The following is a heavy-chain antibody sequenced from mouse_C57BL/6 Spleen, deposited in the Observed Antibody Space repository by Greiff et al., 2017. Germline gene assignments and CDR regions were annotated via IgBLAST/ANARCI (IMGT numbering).Heavy chain of an antibody. J-gene: IGHJ4*01. CDR2: IYPGDGDT. V-gene: IGHV1-80*01. CDR1: GYAFSSYW. D-gene: IGHD2-3*01. Sequence: VQGVESGAELVKPGASVKISCKASGYAFSSYWMNWVKQRPGKGLEWIGQIYPGDGDTNYNGKFKGKATLTADKSSSTAYMQLSSLTSEDSAVYFCARRWLLHAQGMDYWGQGTSVTVSS. CDR3: ARRWLLHAQGMDY.